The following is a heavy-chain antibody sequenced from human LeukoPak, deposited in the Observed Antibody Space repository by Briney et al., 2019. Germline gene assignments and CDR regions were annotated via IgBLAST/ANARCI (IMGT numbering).Heavy chain of an antibody. CDR1: GFTFSSYA. CDR3: AKELRFLEWLLPKNYGMDV. D-gene: IGHD3-3*01. Sequence: GGSLRLSCAASGFTFSSYAMSWVRQAPGKGLEWVSAISGSGGSTYYADSVKGRFTISRDNSKNTLYLQMNSLRAEDTAVYYCAKELRFLEWLLPKNYGMDVWGQGTTVTVPS. J-gene: IGHJ6*02. CDR2: ISGSGGST. V-gene: IGHV3-23*01.